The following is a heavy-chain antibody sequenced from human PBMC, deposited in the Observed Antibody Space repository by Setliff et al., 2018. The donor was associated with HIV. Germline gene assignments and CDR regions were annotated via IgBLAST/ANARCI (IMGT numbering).Heavy chain of an antibody. V-gene: IGHV4-61*02. CDR2: ISTNGGT. Sequence: TLSLTCSVSGGSISSGHYFWSWIRQPAGKGLEWIGRISTNGGTNYNPSLKSRVTISVDTSKSQFSLKLTSVTAADTAVYYCARARGPEGYFDDWGQGTLVTVSS. J-gene: IGHJ4*02. CDR1: GGSISSGHYF. CDR3: ARARGPEGYFDD. D-gene: IGHD3-10*01.